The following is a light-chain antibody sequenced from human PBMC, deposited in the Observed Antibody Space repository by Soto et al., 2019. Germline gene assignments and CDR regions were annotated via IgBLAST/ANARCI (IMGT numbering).Light chain of an antibody. V-gene: IGKV3-20*01. CDR2: GAS. Sequence: EIVLTQSPGTLSLSPGERATLSCRASQSVNSNYLAWYQRKPGQAPRLLIYGASNRATDIPYRFSASGSGTDFTLTITRLEPEDFAVYYCQQYDSSPPTFGQGTTVEIK. CDR3: QQYDSSPPT. CDR1: QSVNSNY. J-gene: IGKJ1*01.